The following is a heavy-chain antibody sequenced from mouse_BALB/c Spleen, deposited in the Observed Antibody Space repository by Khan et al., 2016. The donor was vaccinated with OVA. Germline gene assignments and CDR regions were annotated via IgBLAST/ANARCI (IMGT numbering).Heavy chain of an antibody. CDR3: TXSGYGSFAY. D-gene: IGHD2-2*01. J-gene: IGHJ3*01. V-gene: IGHV1S81*02. Sequence: QXQLQQSGAELVKTGASVKLSCKASGYTFSSYYLYWVKQRPGQGLEWIGEINPNNGDSNFNEKFKSKATLTVDRFSYTAYMQLSSLTSEDSAVYYCTXSGYGSFAYGGQGTLVTVSA. CDR2: INPNNGDS. CDR1: GYTFSSYY.